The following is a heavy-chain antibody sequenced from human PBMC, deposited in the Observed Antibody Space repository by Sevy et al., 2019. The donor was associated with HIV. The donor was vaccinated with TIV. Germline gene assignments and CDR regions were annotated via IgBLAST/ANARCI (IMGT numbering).Heavy chain of an antibody. CDR3: AKDGDIVVVPADDENYYYYYGMDV. Sequence: GGSLRLSCAASGFTFSSYGMHWVRQAPGKGLEWAAFIRYDGSNKYYADSVKGRFTISRDNSKNTLYLQMNSLRAEDTAVYYCAKDGDIVVVPADDENYYYYYGMDVWGQGTTVTVSS. D-gene: IGHD2-2*01. V-gene: IGHV3-30*02. CDR2: IRYDGSNK. CDR1: GFTFSSYG. J-gene: IGHJ6*02.